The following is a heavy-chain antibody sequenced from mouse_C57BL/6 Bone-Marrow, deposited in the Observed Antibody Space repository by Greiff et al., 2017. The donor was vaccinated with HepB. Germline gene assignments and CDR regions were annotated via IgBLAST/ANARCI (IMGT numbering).Heavy chain of an antibody. D-gene: IGHD3-2*02. V-gene: IGHV14-4*01. CDR1: GFNIKDDY. CDR2: IDPENGDT. CDR3: TTETAQAYYFDY. Sequence: EVQLQQSGAELVRPGASVKLSCTASGFNIKDDYMHWVKQRPEQGLEWIGWIDPENGDTEYASKFQGKATITADTSSNTAYLQLSSLTSEDTAVYYCTTETAQAYYFDYWGQGTTLTVSS. J-gene: IGHJ2*01.